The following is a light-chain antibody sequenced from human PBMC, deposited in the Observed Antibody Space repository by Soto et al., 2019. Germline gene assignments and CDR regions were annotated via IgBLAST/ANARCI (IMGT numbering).Light chain of an antibody. CDR3: QQYNNWPPWT. CDR1: QSVSASY. Sequence: EIVLTQSPGTLSLSPGESATLSCRASQSVSASYLVWYQQKPGQAPRLLIYGASARATGIPARFSGSGSGTEFTLTISSLQSEDFAVYYCQQYNNWPPWTFGQGTKVDIK. V-gene: IGKV3D-15*01. J-gene: IGKJ1*01. CDR2: GAS.